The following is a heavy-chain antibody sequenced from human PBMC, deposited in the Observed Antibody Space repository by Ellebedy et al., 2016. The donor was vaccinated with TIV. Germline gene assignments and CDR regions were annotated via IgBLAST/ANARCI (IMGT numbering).Heavy chain of an antibody. V-gene: IGHV1-18*01. J-gene: IGHJ3*02. CDR3: ARNDAFDI. CDR2: ISDYNGNT. CDR1: VYTFTSHG. Sequence: AASVNVSCKASVYTFTSHGISWVRQAPGQGLEWIGWISDYNGNTNYAQKLQGRVTMTTDTSTSTAYMELRSLRSDDTAVYYCARNDAFDIWGQGTMVTVSS.